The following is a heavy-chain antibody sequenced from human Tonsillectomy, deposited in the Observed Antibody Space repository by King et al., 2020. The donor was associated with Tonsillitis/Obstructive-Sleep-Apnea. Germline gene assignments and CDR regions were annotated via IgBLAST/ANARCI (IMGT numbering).Heavy chain of an antibody. V-gene: IGHV3-23*04. CDR1: GFTFSSYA. Sequence: VQLVESGGGLVQPGGSLRLSCAASGFTFSSYAMSWVRQAPGKGLEWVSAISGSGGSTYYADSVKGRFTISRDNSKNTLYLQMNSLRAEDTAVYYCAKGDEDIVVVPAAIYYYYGMDVWGQGTTVTVSS. CDR3: AKGDEDIVVVPAAIYYYYGMDV. D-gene: IGHD2-2*01. CDR2: ISGSGGST. J-gene: IGHJ6*02.